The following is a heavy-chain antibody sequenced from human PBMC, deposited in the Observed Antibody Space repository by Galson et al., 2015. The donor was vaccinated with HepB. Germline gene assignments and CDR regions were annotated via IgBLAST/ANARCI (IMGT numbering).Heavy chain of an antibody. Sequence: ETLSLTCAVYGGSFSGYYWTWIRQPPGKGLEWIGVINHSGSTNYNPSLKSRVTISVDSSRDEFSLKLSSVTAADTAVYYCARGELLWFRSYYGLDVWGQGTTVTVSS. CDR2: INHSGST. V-gene: IGHV4-34*01. CDR1: GGSFSGYY. CDR3: ARGELLWFRSYYGLDV. J-gene: IGHJ6*02. D-gene: IGHD3-10*01.